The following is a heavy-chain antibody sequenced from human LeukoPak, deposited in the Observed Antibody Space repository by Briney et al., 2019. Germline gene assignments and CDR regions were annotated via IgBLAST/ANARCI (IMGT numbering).Heavy chain of an antibody. CDR1: GGSISNYY. CDR3: AREATMVRGLSWFDP. CDR2: VYYSGST. V-gene: IGHV4-59*12. D-gene: IGHD3-10*01. Sequence: PSETLSLTCTVSGGSISNYYWSWIRQPPGKGLEWIGYVYYSGSTSYNPSLKSRVTISVDTSKNQFSLKLSSVTAADTAVYYCAREATMVRGLSWFDPWGQGTLVTVSS. J-gene: IGHJ5*02.